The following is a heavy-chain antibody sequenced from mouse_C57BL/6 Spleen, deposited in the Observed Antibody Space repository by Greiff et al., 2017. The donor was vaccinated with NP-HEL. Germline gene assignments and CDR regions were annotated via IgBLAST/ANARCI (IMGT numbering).Heavy chain of an antibody. J-gene: IGHJ4*01. CDR1: GCTFTDYN. CDR2: INPNNGGT. Sequence: EVKLQESGPELVKPGASVKMSCKASGCTFTDYNMHWVKQSHGKSLEWIGYINPNNGGTSYNQKFKGKATLTVNKSSSTAYMELRSLTSEDSAVYYCARIPYDYYAMDYWGQGTSVTVSS. CDR3: ARIPYDYYAMDY. V-gene: IGHV1-22*01. D-gene: IGHD6-5*01.